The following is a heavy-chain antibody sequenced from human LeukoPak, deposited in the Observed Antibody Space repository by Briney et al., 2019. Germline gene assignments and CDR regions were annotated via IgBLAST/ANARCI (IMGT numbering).Heavy chain of an antibody. CDR3: AKGLRRTIFGVVDAFDI. Sequence: GGSLRLSCAASGFTFSSYAMSWVRQAPGKGLEWVSAISGSGGSTYYADSVKGRFTISRGNSKNTLYLQMNSLRAEDTAVYYCAKGLRRTIFGVVDAFDIWGQGTMVTVSS. CDR1: GFTFSSYA. J-gene: IGHJ3*02. D-gene: IGHD3-3*01. CDR2: ISGSGGST. V-gene: IGHV3-23*01.